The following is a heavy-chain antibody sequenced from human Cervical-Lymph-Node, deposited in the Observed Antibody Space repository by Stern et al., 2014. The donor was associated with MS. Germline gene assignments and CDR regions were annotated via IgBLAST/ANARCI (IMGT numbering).Heavy chain of an antibody. Sequence: EVQLEESGPEVKRPGESLKITCQASGYTFTSYWIGWVRQMPGNGLEWVAIIFPGGSDIRYSPSFQGQATISADKSSSTAYLQWNNLKASDTAIYYCARQRYFDYWGQGTLVTVSS. CDR3: ARQRYFDY. CDR1: GYTFTSYW. CDR2: IFPGGSDI. J-gene: IGHJ4*02. V-gene: IGHV5-51*01.